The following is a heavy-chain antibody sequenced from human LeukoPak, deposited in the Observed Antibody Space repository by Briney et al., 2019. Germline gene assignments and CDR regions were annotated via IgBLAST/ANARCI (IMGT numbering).Heavy chain of an antibody. V-gene: IGHV4-59*01. CDR1: GVSISSYY. D-gene: IGHD5-24*01. Sequence: SETLSLTCTVSGVSISSYYWSWLRQPPGKGLEWIGYIYYSGSTNYNPSLKSRVTISVDTSKNQFSLKLSSVTAADTAVYYCARGGRWLQDLDYWGQGTLVTVSS. CDR2: IYYSGST. J-gene: IGHJ4*02. CDR3: ARGGRWLQDLDY.